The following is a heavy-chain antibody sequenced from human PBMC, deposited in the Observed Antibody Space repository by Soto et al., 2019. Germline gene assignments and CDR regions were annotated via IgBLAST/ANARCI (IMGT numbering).Heavy chain of an antibody. Sequence: GGSLRLSCVASGFNFRSYGMHWVRQAQGKGLEWVAVIRYDGSYKYYADSVKGRFTISRDNLKNTPYLQMNGLRAEDTAVYYCAREWGNVVLGAFHISGPGTLLTV. CDR1: GFNFRSYG. V-gene: IGHV3-33*01. CDR3: AREWGNVVLGAFHI. J-gene: IGHJ3*02. D-gene: IGHD2-15*01. CDR2: IRYDGSYK.